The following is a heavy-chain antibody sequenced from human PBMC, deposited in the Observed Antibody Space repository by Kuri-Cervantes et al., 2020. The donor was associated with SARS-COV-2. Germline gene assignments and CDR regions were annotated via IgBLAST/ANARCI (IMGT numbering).Heavy chain of an antibody. CDR1: GFSFSTNV. V-gene: IGHV3-23*01. D-gene: IGHD5-24*01. J-gene: IGHJ4*02. CDR3: AKTSGYNYYFAY. Sequence: GESLKISCSASGFSFSTNVMAWVRQAPGKGLEWVSTMGGSGASAHYADSVEGRFTISRDNSKNMLYLQMHSLRAEDTAVYYCAKTSGYNYYFAYWGQGSLVTVSS. CDR2: MGGSGASA.